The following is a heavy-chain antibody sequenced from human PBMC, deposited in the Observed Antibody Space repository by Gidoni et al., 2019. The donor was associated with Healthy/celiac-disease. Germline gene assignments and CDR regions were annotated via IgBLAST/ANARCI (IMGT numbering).Heavy chain of an antibody. J-gene: IGHJ6*02. CDR1: GFPFINAW. Sequence: EVQLVESGGGLVKPGGSLRLSCSASGFPFINAWMSWVRQAPGKGLEWVGRIKSKTDGGTTDYAAPVKGRFTISRDDSKNTLYLQMNSLKTEDTAVYYCTTGEGWELFDYYYGMDVWGQGTTVTVSS. CDR2: IKSKTDGGTT. D-gene: IGHD1-26*01. CDR3: TTGEGWELFDYYYGMDV. V-gene: IGHV3-15*01.